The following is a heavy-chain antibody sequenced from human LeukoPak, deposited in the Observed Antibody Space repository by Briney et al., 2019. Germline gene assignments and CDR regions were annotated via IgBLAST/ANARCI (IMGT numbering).Heavy chain of an antibody. CDR3: ARGGVRFLEWHPFDY. Sequence: ASVKVSCKASGYTFTSYGISWVRQAPGQGLEWMGWISAYNGNTNYAQKLQGRVTMTTDTSTGTAYMELRSLRSDDTAVYYCARGGVRFLEWHPFDYWGQGTLVTVSS. D-gene: IGHD3-3*01. CDR2: ISAYNGNT. V-gene: IGHV1-18*01. J-gene: IGHJ4*02. CDR1: GYTFTSYG.